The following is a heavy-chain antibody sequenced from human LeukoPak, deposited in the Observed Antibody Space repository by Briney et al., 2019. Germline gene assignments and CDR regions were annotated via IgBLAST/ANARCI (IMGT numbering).Heavy chain of an antibody. V-gene: IGHV4-59*08. J-gene: IGHJ3*02. CDR3: ARQPAATAAFDI. CDR1: GGSLNSYY. Sequence: SETLSLTCSVSGGSLNSYYWSWIRQPPGKALEWSGYIYYSGSTNYNPSLKSRVTMSVDTFKNQVSLNLASLTAADTAVYYCARQPAATAAFDIWGQGTMVTVSS. D-gene: IGHD5-18*01. CDR2: IYYSGST.